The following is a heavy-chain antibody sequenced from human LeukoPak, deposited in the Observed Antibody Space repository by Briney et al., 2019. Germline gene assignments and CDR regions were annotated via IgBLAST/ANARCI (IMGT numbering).Heavy chain of an antibody. CDR1: GGSFSGYY. CDR2: INHSGST. D-gene: IGHD5-18*01. Sequence: PSETLSLTCAVYGGSFSGYYWSWIRQPPGKGLEWIGEINHSGSTNYNPSLKSRVTISVDTSKNQFSLKLSSVTAADTAVYHCARRGYSYGYLWGGFDYWGQGTLVTVSS. CDR3: ARRGYSYGYLWGGFDY. J-gene: IGHJ4*02. V-gene: IGHV4-34*01.